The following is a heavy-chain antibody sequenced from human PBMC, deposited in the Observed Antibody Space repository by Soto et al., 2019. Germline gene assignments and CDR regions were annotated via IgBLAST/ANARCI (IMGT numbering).Heavy chain of an antibody. D-gene: IGHD2-15*01. V-gene: IGHV3-30-3*01. CDR3: ARGGAWTPEGLGY. Sequence: QVQLVESGGGVVQPGRSLRLSCAASGFTFSSFAMHWVRQAPGKGLEWLAVISSDVVNYYYAESVKGRFTISRDNSKNTLYLQMNSVRNEETAVYYCARGGAWTPEGLGYWGQGTLVTVSS. J-gene: IGHJ4*02. CDR1: GFTFSSFA. CDR2: ISSDVVNY.